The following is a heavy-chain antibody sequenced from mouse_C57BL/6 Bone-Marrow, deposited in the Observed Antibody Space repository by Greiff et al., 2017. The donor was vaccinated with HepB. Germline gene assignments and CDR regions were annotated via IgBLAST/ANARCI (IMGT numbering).Heavy chain of an antibody. Sequence: QVQLQQPGAELVMPGASVKLSCKASGYTFTSYWMHWVKQRPGQGLEWIGEIDPSDSYNNYNQKFKGKSTLTVDKSSSTAYMQLSSLTSEDSAVYYCARTDPYAMDYWGQGTSVTVSS. CDR1: GYTFTSYW. J-gene: IGHJ4*01. V-gene: IGHV1-69*01. CDR2: IDPSDSYN. CDR3: ARTDPYAMDY.